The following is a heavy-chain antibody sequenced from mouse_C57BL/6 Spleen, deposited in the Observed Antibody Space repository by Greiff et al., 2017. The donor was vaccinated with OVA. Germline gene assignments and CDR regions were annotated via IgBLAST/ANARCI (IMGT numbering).Heavy chain of an antibody. V-gene: IGHV1-69*01. CDR3: ARSGYGNPCAY. CDR2: IDPSDSYT. CDR1: GYTFTSYW. D-gene: IGHD2-1*01. J-gene: IGHJ3*01. Sequence: QVQLQQPGAELVMPGASVKLSCKASGYTFTSYWMHWVKQRPGQGLEWIGEIDPSDSYTNYNQKFKGKSTLTVDKSSSTGYMQLSSLTSEDSAVYCYARSGYGNPCAYWGQGTLVTVSA.